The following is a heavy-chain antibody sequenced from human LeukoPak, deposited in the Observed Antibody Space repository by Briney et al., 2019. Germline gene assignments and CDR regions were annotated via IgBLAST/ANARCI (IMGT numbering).Heavy chain of an antibody. J-gene: IGHJ4*02. CDR1: GFTVNSTY. D-gene: IGHD1-26*01. CDR2: IYTGDGT. CDR3: ARVGSGSYYPR. V-gene: IGHV3-53*01. Sequence: GGSLRLSCAASGFTVNSTYMSWVRQAPGKGLEWVSVIYTGDGTYYADSVKGRFTISRDNSKNTVFLQMNSLRAEDTAVYYCARVGSGSYYPRWGQGTLVTVSS.